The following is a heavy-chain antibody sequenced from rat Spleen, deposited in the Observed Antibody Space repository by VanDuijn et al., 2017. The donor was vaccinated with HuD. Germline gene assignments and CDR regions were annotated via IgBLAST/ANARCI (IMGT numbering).Heavy chain of an antibody. J-gene: IGHJ2*01. V-gene: IGHV5-31*01. CDR1: GFTFNNYC. CDR3: ASRDY. CDR2: ITNTGGST. Sequence: EVQLVESGGGLVQPGRSLKLSCVASGFTFNNYCMTWIRQAPGKGLEWVASITNTGGSTYYRDSVKGRFTISRDNAKSTLYLQMDSLRSEDTATYYCASRDYWGQGVMVTVSS.